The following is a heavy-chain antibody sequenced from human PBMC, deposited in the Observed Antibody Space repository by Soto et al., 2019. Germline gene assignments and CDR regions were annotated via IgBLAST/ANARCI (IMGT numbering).Heavy chain of an antibody. J-gene: IGHJ4*02. D-gene: IGHD3-10*01. V-gene: IGHV3-23*01. CDR2: ISGSGGST. Sequence: GGSLRLSCAASGFTFSSYAMSWVRQAPGKGLEWVSAISGSGGSTYYADSVEGRFTISRDNSKNTLYLQMNSLRAEDTAVYYCAKDLIDYGSGSPPGYFDYWGQGTLVTVSS. CDR1: GFTFSSYA. CDR3: AKDLIDYGSGSPPGYFDY.